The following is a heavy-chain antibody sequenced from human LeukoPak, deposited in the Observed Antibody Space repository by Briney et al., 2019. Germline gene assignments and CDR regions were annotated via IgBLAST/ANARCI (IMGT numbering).Heavy chain of an antibody. CDR1: GYSFTTYW. J-gene: IGHJ4*02. D-gene: IGHD3-3*01. V-gene: IGHV5-51*01. CDR3: ARHTGLRFFDS. Sequence: GESLKISCQGSGYSFTTYWIAWVRQMPGKGLEWMGSIYPADSDTRYSPSFQGQVTISADKSISTAYLQWSSLRASDTAMYYCARHTGLRFFDSWCQGTLVAVSS. CDR2: IYPADSDT.